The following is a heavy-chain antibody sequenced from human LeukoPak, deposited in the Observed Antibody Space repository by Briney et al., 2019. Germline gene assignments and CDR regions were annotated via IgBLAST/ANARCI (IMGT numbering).Heavy chain of an antibody. Sequence: ASVKVSCKASGYTFTGYYMHWVRQAPGQGLEWMGRINPNSGGTNYAQKFQGRVTMTRDTSISTAYMELSRLRSEDTAVYYCARSGSSGWPNYYYYYMDVWGKGTTVTISS. CDR1: GYTFTGYY. D-gene: IGHD6-19*01. V-gene: IGHV1-2*06. CDR2: INPNSGGT. J-gene: IGHJ6*03. CDR3: ARSGSSGWPNYYYYYMDV.